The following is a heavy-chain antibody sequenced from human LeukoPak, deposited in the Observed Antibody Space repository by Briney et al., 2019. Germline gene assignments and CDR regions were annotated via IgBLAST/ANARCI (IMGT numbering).Heavy chain of an antibody. CDR2: IIPIFGTA. CDR1: RGTFISYA. J-gene: IGHJ6*03. CDR3: AREVVVVPAAMNYYYYYMDV. D-gene: IGHD2-2*01. V-gene: IGHV1-69*05. Sequence: ASVKVSCKASRGTFISYAISWVRQAPGQGLEWMGGIIPIFGTANYAQKFQGRVTITTDESTSTAYMELSSLRSEDTAVYYCAREVVVVPAAMNYYYYYMDVWGKGTTVTVSS.